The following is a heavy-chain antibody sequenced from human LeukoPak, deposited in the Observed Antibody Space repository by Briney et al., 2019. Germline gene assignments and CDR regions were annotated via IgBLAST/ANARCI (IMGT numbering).Heavy chain of an antibody. J-gene: IGHJ5*02. CDR2: IKEDGSEK. D-gene: IGHD2-21*01. V-gene: IGHV3-7*03. Sequence: GSLRLSCAASGFTFSNYWMSWVHQAPGKGLEWVANIKEDGSEKYYVDSVKGRFTISRDNAKNSLYLQMNSLRAEDTAVYYCATRVAPSWGQGALVTVSS. CDR1: GFTFSNYW. CDR3: ATRVAPS.